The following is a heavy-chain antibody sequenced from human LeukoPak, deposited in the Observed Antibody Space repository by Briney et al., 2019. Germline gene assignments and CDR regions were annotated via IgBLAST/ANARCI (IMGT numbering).Heavy chain of an antibody. V-gene: IGHV3-66*01. CDR1: GFTVSSNY. Sequence: GGSLRLSCAASGFTVSSNYMSWVRQAPGKGLEWVSVIYSGGSTYYADSVKGRFTISRDNSKNTLYLQMNSLRAEDTAVYYCARGGYSYAPTFDYWGQGTLVTDSS. D-gene: IGHD5-18*01. J-gene: IGHJ4*02. CDR3: ARGGYSYAPTFDY. CDR2: IYSGGST.